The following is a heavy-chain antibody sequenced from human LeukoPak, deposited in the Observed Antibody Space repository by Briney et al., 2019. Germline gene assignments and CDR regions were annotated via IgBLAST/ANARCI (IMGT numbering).Heavy chain of an antibody. CDR3: GTVVVVPAATDY. J-gene: IGHJ4*02. CDR1: GFTFSSYS. D-gene: IGHD2-2*01. Sequence: GRSLRLSCSASGFTFSSYSMNCVRQAPGKGLEWVSSISSSSSYIYYADSVKGRFTISRDNAKNSLYLQMKSLRAEDTAVYYCGTVVVVPAATDYWGQGTLVTVSS. V-gene: IGHV3-21*01. CDR2: ISSSSSYI.